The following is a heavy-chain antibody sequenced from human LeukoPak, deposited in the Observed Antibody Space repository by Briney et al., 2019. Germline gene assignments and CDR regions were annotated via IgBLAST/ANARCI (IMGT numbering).Heavy chain of an antibody. J-gene: IGHJ4*02. Sequence: GGSLRLSCAASGFTFSSSAMSWVRQGPGKGLEWVSTIIASGESTYYADSVKGRFTISRDNSKNTLYLQMNSLRAEDTAVYYCAKLPYGSGSYYIGDYWGQGTLVTVSS. D-gene: IGHD3-10*01. CDR3: AKLPYGSGSYYIGDY. CDR1: GFTFSSSA. V-gene: IGHV3-23*01. CDR2: IIASGEST.